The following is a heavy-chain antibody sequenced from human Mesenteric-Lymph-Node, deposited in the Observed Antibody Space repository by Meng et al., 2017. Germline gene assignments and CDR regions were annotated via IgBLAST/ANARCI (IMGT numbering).Heavy chain of an antibody. J-gene: IGHJ4*02. CDR2: IHDSGST. CDR3: TTLYGDSIS. D-gene: IGHD4-17*01. Sequence: QVQLREAGPGLVKPSQTLSLTCTVSGSSISSGGYYWSWIRQHPGKGLEWIGYIHDSGSTYYNPSLKSRVTISADTSKNQFSLRLSSVTAADTAVYYCTTLYGDSISWGQGTLVTVSS. CDR1: GSSISSGGYY. V-gene: IGHV4-31*03.